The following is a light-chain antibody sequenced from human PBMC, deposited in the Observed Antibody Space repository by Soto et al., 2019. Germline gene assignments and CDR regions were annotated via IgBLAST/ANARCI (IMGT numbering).Light chain of an antibody. J-gene: IGLJ2*01. CDR1: SSDVGGYNY. CDR2: EVN. V-gene: IGLV2-8*01. Sequence: QSALTQPPSASGSPGQSVAISCTGTSSDVGGYNYVSWYQQHPGKAPKLMIYEVNKRPSGVPDRFSGSKSGNTASLTVSGLQAEDEADYYCCSYAGTYIPLFGGGTKLTVL. CDR3: CSYAGTYIPL.